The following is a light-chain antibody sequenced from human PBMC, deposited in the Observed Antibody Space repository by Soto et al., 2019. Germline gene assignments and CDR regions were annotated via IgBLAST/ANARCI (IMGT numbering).Light chain of an antibody. V-gene: IGLV2-14*01. J-gene: IGLJ1*01. CDR3: SSYTSSRTDV. CDR2: EVN. CDR1: SSDIGAYNY. Sequence: QSALTQPASVSGSPGQSITISCTGTSSDIGAYNYVAWYQQHPGKAPRLMIYEVNNRPSGVSNRFSGSKSGNAASLTVSGLQAEDEADYYCSSYTSSRTDVFGTGTKLTVL.